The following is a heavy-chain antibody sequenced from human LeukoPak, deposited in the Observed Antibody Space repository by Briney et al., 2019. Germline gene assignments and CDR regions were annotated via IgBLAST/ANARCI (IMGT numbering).Heavy chain of an antibody. CDR1: GFTVSSNY. J-gene: IGHJ3*02. CDR2: IYSGGST. Sequence: GGSLRLSCAASGFTVSSNYMSWVRQAPGKGLEWVSVIYSGGSTYYADSVKGRFTISRDNSKNTLYLQMNSLRAEDTAVYYCARDLMITSPDAFDIWGQGTMVTVSS. CDR3: ARDLMITSPDAFDI. D-gene: IGHD3-16*01. V-gene: IGHV3-53*01.